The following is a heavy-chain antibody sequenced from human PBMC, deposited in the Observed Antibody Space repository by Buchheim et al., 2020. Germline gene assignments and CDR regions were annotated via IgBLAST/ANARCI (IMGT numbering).Heavy chain of an antibody. Sequence: QVQLQQWGAGLLKPSETLSLTCAVYGGSFSGYYWSWIRQSPGKGLEWIGEINHSGSSNYNPSLKSRVTMSVDTSKNQFSLKLSSVTAADTAVYYCARGRPQDREIAAAGTDSPPFDCWGQG. V-gene: IGHV4-34*01. CDR1: GGSFSGYY. D-gene: IGHD6-13*01. J-gene: IGHJ4*01. CDR2: INHSGSS. CDR3: ARGRPQDREIAAAGTDSPPFDC.